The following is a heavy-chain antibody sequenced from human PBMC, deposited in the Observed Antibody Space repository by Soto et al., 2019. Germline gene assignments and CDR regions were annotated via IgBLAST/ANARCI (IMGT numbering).Heavy chain of an antibody. CDR1: GFSVTSKN. CDR2: IYRSGST. V-gene: IGHV3-53*01. J-gene: IGHJ6*02. Sequence: EVQLVESGGGLIPPGESLTLSCAASGFSVTSKNMNWVRQAPGKGLEWVSVIYRSGSTSYADSVKGRFSISRDISKNTVPLQMNTLRAEDTAVYFCAREDFGGTTYLYHGMDVWGQGTTVTVS. CDR3: AREDFGGTTYLYHGMDV. D-gene: IGHD2-15*01.